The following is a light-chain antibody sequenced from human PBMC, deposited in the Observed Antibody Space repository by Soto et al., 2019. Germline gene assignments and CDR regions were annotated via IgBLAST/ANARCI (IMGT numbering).Light chain of an antibody. Sequence: DLQMTQSPSSLSASIGDRVTITCRASQGISTYLAWYQQKPGKVPKLLIYAASTLQSGVPSRFSGSGTGTDFTLTISSLQPEDVATYYCQKYSSAPPAFGGGTKVEIK. CDR1: QGISTY. CDR3: QKYSSAPPA. CDR2: AAS. J-gene: IGKJ4*01. V-gene: IGKV1-27*01.